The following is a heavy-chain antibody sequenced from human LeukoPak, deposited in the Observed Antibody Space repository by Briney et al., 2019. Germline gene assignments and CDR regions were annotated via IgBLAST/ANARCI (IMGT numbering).Heavy chain of an antibody. CDR3: ARGGAAALDY. J-gene: IGHJ4*02. V-gene: IGHV1-18*01. CDR1: GYTFTTYG. D-gene: IGHD6-13*01. Sequence: GASGKVSCKASGYTFTTYGISWVRQAPGQGLEWMGWISAYNGNTNYAQKVQGRGSMTTDRATTTAYMELRSLKSDDTAIYYCARGGAAALDYWGQGTLVTVSS. CDR2: ISAYNGNT.